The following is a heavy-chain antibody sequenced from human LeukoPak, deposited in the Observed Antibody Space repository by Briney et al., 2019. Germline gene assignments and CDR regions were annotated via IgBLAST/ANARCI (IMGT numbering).Heavy chain of an antibody. D-gene: IGHD6-19*01. V-gene: IGHV4-34*01. CDR3: ARIAVAGIAPNYYYYGMDV. J-gene: IGHJ6*02. CDR2: INHGGST. CDR1: GGSFSGYY. Sequence: SETLSLTCAVYGGSFSGYYWSWIRQPPGKGLEWIGEINHGGSTNYNPSLKSRVIISVDTSKNQFSLKLSSVTAADTAVYYCARIAVAGIAPNYYYYGMDVWGQGTTVTVS.